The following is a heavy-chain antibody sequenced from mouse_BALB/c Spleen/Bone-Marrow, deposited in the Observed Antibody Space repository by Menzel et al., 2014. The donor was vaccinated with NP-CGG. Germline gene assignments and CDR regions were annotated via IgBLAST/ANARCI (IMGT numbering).Heavy chain of an antibody. CDR2: ISYDGSN. J-gene: IGHJ2*01. CDR1: GYSITSSYF. V-gene: IGHV3-6*02. CDR3: ARTYYRYGAYYFDC. Sequence: EVQLVESGPGLVKPSQSLSLTCSVTGYSITSSYFWNWIRQFPGNKLEWMGYISYDGSNNYNPSLKNRISITRDTSKNQFFLKLSSVTSEDTATYYCARTYYRYGAYYFDCWGQGTTLTVSS. D-gene: IGHD2-14*01.